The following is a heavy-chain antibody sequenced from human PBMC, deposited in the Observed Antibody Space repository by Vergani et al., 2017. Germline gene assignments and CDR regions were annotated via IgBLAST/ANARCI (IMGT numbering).Heavy chain of an antibody. V-gene: IGHV1-46*03. J-gene: IGHJ4*02. Sequence: QVQLVQSGAEVKKPGASVKVSCKASGYTFTGYYIHWVRQAPGQGLEWMGIINPSGGSTTYAQQFQGRLTMTRDTSTSTVYMDLSNLRSEDTAVYYCARPHGDILPPDPRRLDYWGQGTQVTVSS. CDR2: INPSGGST. CDR1: GYTFTGYY. CDR3: ARPHGDILPPDPRRLDY.